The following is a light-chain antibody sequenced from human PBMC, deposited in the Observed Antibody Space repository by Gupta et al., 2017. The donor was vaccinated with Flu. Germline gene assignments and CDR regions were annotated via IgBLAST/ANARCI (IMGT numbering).Light chain of an antibody. CDR2: TAT. J-gene: IGKJ3*01. CDR1: QLISIY. Sequence: DIQVTQSPTSLSASVGDRVTITCRASQLISIYLNWYQQKPGEAPKLLIYTATTLQSGVPSRFSGSGSGTDFTLTISSLQPEDFATYFCQQTFNTPLTFGAGTKVHI. V-gene: IGKV1-39*01. CDR3: QQTFNTPLT.